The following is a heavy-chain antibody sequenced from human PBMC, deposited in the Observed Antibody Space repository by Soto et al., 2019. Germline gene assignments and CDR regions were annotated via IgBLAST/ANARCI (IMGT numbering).Heavy chain of an antibody. CDR2: IYYSGST. CDR3: ARHSPYYYGSGSHPGSYYYYMDV. V-gene: IGHV4-39*01. D-gene: IGHD3-10*01. J-gene: IGHJ6*03. Sequence: SETLSLTCTVSGGSISSSSYYWGWIRQPPGKGLEWIGSIYYSGSTYYNPSLKSRLTISVDTSKNQFSLKLSSVTAADTAVYYCARHSPYYYGSGSHPGSYYYYMDVWGKGTTVTVSS. CDR1: GGSISSSSYY.